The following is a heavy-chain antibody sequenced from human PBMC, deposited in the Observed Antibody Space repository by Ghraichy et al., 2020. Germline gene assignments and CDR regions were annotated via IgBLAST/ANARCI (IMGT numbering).Heavy chain of an antibody. J-gene: IGHJ5*02. Sequence: ASVKVSCKASGYTFTGYYMHWVRQAPGQGLEWMGWINPNSGGTNYAQKFQGWVTMTRDTSISTAYMELSRLRSDDTAVYYCARDGVPSSILTGYSNWFDPWGQGTLVTVSS. CDR1: GYTFTGYY. CDR3: ARDGVPSSILTGYSNWFDP. V-gene: IGHV1-2*04. CDR2: INPNSGGT. D-gene: IGHD3-9*01.